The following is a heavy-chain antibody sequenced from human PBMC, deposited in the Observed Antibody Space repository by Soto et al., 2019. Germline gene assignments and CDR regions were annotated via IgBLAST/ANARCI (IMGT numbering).Heavy chain of an antibody. Sequence: PSETLSLTCTVSGGSISSSSYYWGWIRQPPGKGLEWIGRIYYSGSTYYNPSLKSRVTLSVDTSKNQFSLNLSSVTAADTAVYYCARMDILTGYYKRHFDYWGKGTLFTVSS. J-gene: IGHJ4*02. CDR1: GGSISSSSYY. D-gene: IGHD3-9*01. CDR3: ARMDILTGYYKRHFDY. V-gene: IGHV4-39*01. CDR2: IYYSGST.